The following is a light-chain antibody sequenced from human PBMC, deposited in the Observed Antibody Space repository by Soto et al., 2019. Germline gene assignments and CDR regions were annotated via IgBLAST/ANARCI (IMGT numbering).Light chain of an antibody. Sequence: VMTQSPATLSVSPGERATLSCRASQSVSSNLAWYQQKPGQAPRLLIHGTSSRATGIPDRFSGSGSGTDFTLTINSLEPEDFAVYYCQHFGSSLRPFGQGTKVDI. V-gene: IGKV3-20*01. J-gene: IGKJ1*01. CDR1: QSVSSN. CDR3: QHFGSSLRP. CDR2: GTS.